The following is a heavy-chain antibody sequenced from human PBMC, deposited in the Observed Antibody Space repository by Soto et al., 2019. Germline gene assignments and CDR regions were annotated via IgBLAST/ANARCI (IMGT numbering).Heavy chain of an antibody. CDR2: IIPIFGTA. Sequence: SVKVSCKASGGTFSSYAISWVRQAPGQGLEWMGGIIPIFGTANYAQKFQGRVTITADESTSTAYMELSSLRSEDTAVYYCARLRMATALIFDYWGQGTLVTVS. J-gene: IGHJ4*02. CDR3: ARLRMATALIFDY. V-gene: IGHV1-69*13. CDR1: GGTFSSYA. D-gene: IGHD5-18*01.